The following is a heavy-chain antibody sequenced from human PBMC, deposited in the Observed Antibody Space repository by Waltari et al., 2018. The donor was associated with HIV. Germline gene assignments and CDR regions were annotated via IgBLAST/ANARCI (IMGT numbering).Heavy chain of an antibody. J-gene: IGHJ5*02. CDR2: INPISGGT. Sequence: QVHLVQSGPEVKKPGASMTVSCKASGYMFTGQYMHWLRQAPGQGLEWMGWINPISGGTNYAQTLQGRVTMTRDASINTVYMELKSLRYDDTAMYYCARESGYQLVRWLDPWGQGTRVTVSS. CDR3: ARESGYQLVRWLDP. D-gene: IGHD2-2*01. V-gene: IGHV1-2*02. CDR1: GYMFTGQY.